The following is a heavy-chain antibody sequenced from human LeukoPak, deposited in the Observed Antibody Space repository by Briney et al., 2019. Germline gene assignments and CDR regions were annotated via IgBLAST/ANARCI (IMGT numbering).Heavy chain of an antibody. J-gene: IGHJ4*02. CDR2: ISYDGSNK. D-gene: IGHD3-10*01. Sequence: GGSLRLSCAASGFTFSSYGMHWVRQAPGKGLEWVAVISYDGSNKYYADSVKGRFTISRDNSKNTLYLQMNSLRAEDTAVYYCAKEFKVRGVTTPDYWGQGTLVTVSS. CDR3: AKEFKVRGVTTPDY. CDR1: GFTFSSYG. V-gene: IGHV3-30*18.